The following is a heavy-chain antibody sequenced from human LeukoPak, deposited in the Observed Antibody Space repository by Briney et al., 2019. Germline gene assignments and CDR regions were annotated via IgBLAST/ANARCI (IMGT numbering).Heavy chain of an antibody. CDR1: GGSISSYY. J-gene: IGHJ4*02. Sequence: SETLSLTCTVSGGSISSYYWSWIRQPAGKGLEWIGRIYTSGSTNYNPSLKSRVTMSVGTSKNQFSLKLSSVTAADTAVYYCARVESFYYYDSSGYYLTYYFDYWGQGTLVTVSS. CDR3: ARVESFYYYDSSGYYLTYYFDY. CDR2: IYTSGST. V-gene: IGHV4-4*07. D-gene: IGHD3-22*01.